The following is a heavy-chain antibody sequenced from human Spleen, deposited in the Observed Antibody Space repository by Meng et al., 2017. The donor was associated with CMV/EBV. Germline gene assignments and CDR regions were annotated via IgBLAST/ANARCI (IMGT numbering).Heavy chain of an antibody. CDR2: IYYSGST. Sequence: LTCTVSGGSISSSSYYWGWIRQPPGKGLEWIGSIYYSGSTYYNPSLKSRVTISVDTSKNQFSLKLSSVTAADTAVYYCARGSKNFDYWGQGTLVTVSS. CDR3: ARGSKNFDY. V-gene: IGHV4-39*07. CDR1: GGSISSSSYY. J-gene: IGHJ4*02. D-gene: IGHD2-15*01.